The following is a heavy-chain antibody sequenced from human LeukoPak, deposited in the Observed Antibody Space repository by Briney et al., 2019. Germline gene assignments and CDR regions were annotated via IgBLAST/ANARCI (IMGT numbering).Heavy chain of an antibody. CDR1: GGSISSYY. CDR3: ARRSAAAGTYY. J-gene: IGHJ4*02. CDR2: IYYSGST. Sequence: PSETLSLTCTVSGGSISSYYWGWIRQPPGKGLEWIGSIYYSGSTYYNPSLKSRVTISVDTSKNQFSLKLSPVTAADTAVYYCARRSAAAGTYYWGQGTLVTVSS. V-gene: IGHV4-39*01. D-gene: IGHD6-13*01.